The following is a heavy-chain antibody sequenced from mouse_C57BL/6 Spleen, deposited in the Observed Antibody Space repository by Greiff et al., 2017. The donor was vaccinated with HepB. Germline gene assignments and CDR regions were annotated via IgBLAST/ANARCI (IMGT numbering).Heavy chain of an antibody. CDR2: ISSGSSTI. D-gene: IGHD2-2*01. CDR3: AMDGYDVGYFDV. V-gene: IGHV5-17*01. CDR1: GFTFSDYG. J-gene: IGHJ1*03. Sequence: VQLKQSGGGLVKPGGSLKLSCAASGFTFSDYGMHWVRQAPEKGLEWVAYISSGSSTIYYADTVKGRFTISRDNAKNTLFLQMTSLRSEDTAMYYCAMDGYDVGYFDVWGTGTTVTVSS.